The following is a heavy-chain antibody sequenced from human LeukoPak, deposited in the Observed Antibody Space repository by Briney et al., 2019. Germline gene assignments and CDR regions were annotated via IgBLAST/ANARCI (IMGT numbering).Heavy chain of an antibody. CDR1: GFTFSSYS. CDR3: AKGVPVPAATWYYFDY. CDR2: ISSSSSYI. V-gene: IGHV3-21*04. J-gene: IGHJ4*02. D-gene: IGHD2-2*01. Sequence: GGSLRLSCAASGFTFSSYSMNWVRQAPGKGLEWVSSISSSSSYIYYADSVKGRFTISRDNSKNTLYLQMNSLRAEDTAVYYCAKGVPVPAATWYYFDYWGQGTLVTVSS.